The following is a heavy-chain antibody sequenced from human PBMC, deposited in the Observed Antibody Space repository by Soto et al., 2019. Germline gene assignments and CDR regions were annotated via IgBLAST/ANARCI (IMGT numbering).Heavy chain of an antibody. CDR2: ISYDGSNK. J-gene: IGHJ4*02. V-gene: IGHV3-30-3*01. Sequence: PGGSLRLSCAASGFTLISYAVHWVRQAPGKGLEWVAVISYDGSNKYYADSVKGRFTISRDNSKNTLYLQMNSLRAEDTAVYYCARDSIPICTNGVCPAATLDWGQGTLVTVSS. CDR1: GFTLISYA. D-gene: IGHD2-8*01. CDR3: ARDSIPICTNGVCPAATLD.